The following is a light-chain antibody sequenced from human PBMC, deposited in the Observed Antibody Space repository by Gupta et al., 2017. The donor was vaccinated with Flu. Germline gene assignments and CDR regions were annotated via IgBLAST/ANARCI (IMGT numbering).Light chain of an antibody. J-gene: IGKJ2*02. CDR2: GAS. CDR3: QQDDNYQRT. CDR1: QGIRDD. Sequence: PSSLSASVGDRVTITCRASQGIRDDLGWYQQKPVKAPKILIYGASNLQSGVPSRFSGSGSGTDFTLTISSLQPEDFATYYCQQDDNYQRTFGQGTKLEIK. V-gene: IGKV1-6*01.